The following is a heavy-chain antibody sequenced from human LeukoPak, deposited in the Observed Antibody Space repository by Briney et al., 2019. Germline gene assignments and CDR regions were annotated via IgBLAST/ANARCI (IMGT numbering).Heavy chain of an antibody. CDR1: GGSISSYY. Sequence: SETLSLTCTVSGGSISSYYWSWIRQPPGKGLEWIGYIYYSGSTNYNPSLKSRVTISVDTSENQFSLKLSSVTAADTAVYYCARGGARYYDILTGYYTEPFDYWGQGTLVTVSS. D-gene: IGHD3-9*01. J-gene: IGHJ4*02. CDR3: ARGGARYYDILTGYYTEPFDY. V-gene: IGHV4-59*01. CDR2: IYYSGST.